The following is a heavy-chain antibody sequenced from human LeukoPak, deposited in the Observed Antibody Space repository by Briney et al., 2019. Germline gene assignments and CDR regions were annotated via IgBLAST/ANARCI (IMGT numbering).Heavy chain of an antibody. Sequence: GGSLRLSCAASGFTFSSYWMHWVRQAPGKGLVWVSRIKSDGSTTTYADSVKGRFTISRDNAKNTLYLQMNSLRAEDTAVYYCARVVDTHFDYWGQGTLVTVPS. CDR1: GFTFSSYW. CDR2: IKSDGSTT. D-gene: IGHD5-18*01. J-gene: IGHJ4*02. CDR3: ARVVDTHFDY. V-gene: IGHV3-74*01.